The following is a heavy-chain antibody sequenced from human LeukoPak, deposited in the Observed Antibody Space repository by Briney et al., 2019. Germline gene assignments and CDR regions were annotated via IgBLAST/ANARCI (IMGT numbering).Heavy chain of an antibody. D-gene: IGHD3-3*01. J-gene: IGHJ5*02. CDR3: ARLGYDFWSGSISWFDP. CDR1: GYSISGGYY. V-gene: IGHV4-38-2*01. Sequence: PSETLSLTCALSGYSISGGYYWGWIRQPPGKGMEWIGSIYHSGSTYYNPSLKSRVTISVDTSKNQFSLKLSSVTAADTAVYYCARLGYDFWSGSISWFDPWGQGTLVTVSS. CDR2: IYHSGST.